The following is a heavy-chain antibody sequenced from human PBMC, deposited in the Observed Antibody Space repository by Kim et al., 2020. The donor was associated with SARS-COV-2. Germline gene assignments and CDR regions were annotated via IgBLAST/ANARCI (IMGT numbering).Heavy chain of an antibody. Sequence: SETLSLTCTVSGGSISSSSYYWGWIRQPPGKGLEWIGSIYYSGSTYYNPSLKSRVTISVDTSKNQFSLKLSSVTAADTAVYYCARHPSGEEPNWFDPWGQGTLVTVSS. CDR3: ARHPSGEEPNWFDP. CDR1: GGSISSSSYY. V-gene: IGHV4-39*01. CDR2: IYYSGST. J-gene: IGHJ5*02.